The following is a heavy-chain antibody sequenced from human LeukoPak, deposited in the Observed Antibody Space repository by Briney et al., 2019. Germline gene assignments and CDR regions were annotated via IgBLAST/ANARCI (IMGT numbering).Heavy chain of an antibody. J-gene: IGHJ4*02. Sequence: PSGTLSLTCAVSGGPISSTNWWSWVRQPPGKGLEWIGEVFHSGSTNYNPSLKSRVTMSVDKSKNQLSLNLRSVTAADTAVYYCARGSGSYDCWGQGTLVTVSS. D-gene: IGHD3-10*01. CDR2: VFHSGST. CDR3: ARGSGSYDC. CDR1: GGPISSTNW. V-gene: IGHV4-4*02.